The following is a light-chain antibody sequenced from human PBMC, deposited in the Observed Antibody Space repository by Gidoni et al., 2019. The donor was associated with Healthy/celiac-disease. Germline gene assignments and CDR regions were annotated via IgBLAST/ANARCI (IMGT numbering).Light chain of an antibody. CDR2: AVS. Sequence: QSALTPPASVSGSPGQSLTISCTGTSSDVGGYNYVSWYQQHPGKAPKLMIYAVSNRPSGVSNRFSGSKSGNTASLTISGLQAEDEADYYCSSYTSSSTLDVVFGGGTKLTVL. CDR3: SSYTSSSTLDVV. J-gene: IGLJ2*01. V-gene: IGLV2-14*01. CDR1: SSDVGGYNY.